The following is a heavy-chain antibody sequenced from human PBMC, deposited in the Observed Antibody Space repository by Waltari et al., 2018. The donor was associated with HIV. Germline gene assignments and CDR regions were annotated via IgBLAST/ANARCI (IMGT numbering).Heavy chain of an antibody. D-gene: IGHD1-7*01. J-gene: IGHJ4*02. V-gene: IGHV1-3*04. CDR3: ARGWGTATPNFFDY. Sequence: QVQLVQSGAEVRKPGASVKLSCKASGYTFTNSAMHWVRQAPGQSLQWMGWIHTGIGDTKYSQNFQARATITRDTSASTAYMELSSLRSEDTALYYCARGWGTATPNFFDYWGQGTLVTVSS. CDR2: IHTGIGDT. CDR1: GYTFTNSA.